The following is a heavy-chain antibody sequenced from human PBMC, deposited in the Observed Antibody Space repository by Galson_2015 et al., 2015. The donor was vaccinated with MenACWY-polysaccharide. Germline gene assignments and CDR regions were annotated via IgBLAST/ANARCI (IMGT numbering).Heavy chain of an antibody. CDR1: GFTFSSYA. Sequence: SLRLSCAASGFTFSSYAMTWVRQAPGKGLEWVSSITGGAYSTYYADSVKGRFTISRDNSKNTLYLQMNSLRAEDTAVYYCAKNSTRSYTFDYYGMDAWGQGTTVTVSS. V-gene: IGHV3-23*01. J-gene: IGHJ6*02. CDR2: ITGGAYST. D-gene: IGHD2/OR15-2a*01. CDR3: AKNSTRSYTFDYYGMDA.